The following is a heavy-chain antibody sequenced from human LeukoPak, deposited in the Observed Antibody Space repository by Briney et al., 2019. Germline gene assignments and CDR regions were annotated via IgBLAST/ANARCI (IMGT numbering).Heavy chain of an antibody. J-gene: IGHJ5*02. CDR3: AKAYANRWYWWFDP. D-gene: IGHD6-13*01. Sequence: GGSLRLSCAASDFTFSDYAMSWVRQAPGKGLEWVSSISGSGSNTYYADSVKGRFSISRDNSKNTLYLQMNSLRAEDTAVYYCAKAYANRWYWWFDPWGQGTLVTVSS. CDR1: DFTFSDYA. CDR2: ISGSGSNT. V-gene: IGHV3-23*01.